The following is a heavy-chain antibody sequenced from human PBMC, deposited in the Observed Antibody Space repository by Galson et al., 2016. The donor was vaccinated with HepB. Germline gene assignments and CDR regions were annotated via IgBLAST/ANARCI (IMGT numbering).Heavy chain of an antibody. CDR3: ARGYTNTWYVAGFDY. CDR2: IRSKTYYGTA. V-gene: IGHV3-49*03. Sequence: SLRLSCAASGFTFGDYPMTWFRQAPGKGLEWVGFIRSKTYYGTAEYAASVEGRFTISRDDSKRIAYLQMDSPKPEDSAVYYCARGYTNTWYVAGFDYWGQGTLVTVSP. CDR1: GFTFGDYP. J-gene: IGHJ4*02. D-gene: IGHD6-13*01.